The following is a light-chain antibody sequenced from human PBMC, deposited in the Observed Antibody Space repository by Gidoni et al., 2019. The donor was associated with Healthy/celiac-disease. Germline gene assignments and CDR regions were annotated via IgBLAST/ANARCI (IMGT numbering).Light chain of an antibody. CDR3: QQYNSLWT. CDR1: QSISSW. V-gene: IGKV1-5*03. J-gene: IGKJ1*01. CDR2: KAS. Sequence: DIQITQSPSTLSASVGERVTITCRASQSISSWLAWYQQNPGKAPKLLIYKASSLESGVPSRFSGSGSGTEFTLTISSLQPDDFATYYCQQYNSLWTFGQGTKVEIK.